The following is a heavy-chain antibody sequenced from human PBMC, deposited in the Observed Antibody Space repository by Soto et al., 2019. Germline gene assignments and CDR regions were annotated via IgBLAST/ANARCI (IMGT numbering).Heavy chain of an antibody. Sequence: QVQLVQSGAEVKKPGSSVKVSCKASGGTFSSYAISWVRQAPGQGLEWMGGIIRIFGTANYAQKFQGRVTITADESTSTAYMELSSLRSEDTAVYYCARDQRKGYSYGFRGYYYGMDVWGQGTTVTVSS. CDR2: IIRIFGTA. CDR1: GGTFSSYA. V-gene: IGHV1-69*12. CDR3: ARDQRKGYSYGFRGYYYGMDV. D-gene: IGHD5-18*01. J-gene: IGHJ6*02.